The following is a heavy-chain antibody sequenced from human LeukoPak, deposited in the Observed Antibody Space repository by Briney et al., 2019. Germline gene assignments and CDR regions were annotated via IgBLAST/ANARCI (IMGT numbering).Heavy chain of an antibody. CDR2: ISGGGGST. D-gene: IGHD3-22*01. J-gene: IGHJ4*02. CDR1: GFTFTSYS. CDR3: AKGSYYDSSGSFYFDY. V-gene: IGHV3-23*01. Sequence: GGSLRLSCAASGFTFTSYSMNWVRQAPGKGLEWVSTISGGGGSTYYADSVKGRFTISRDNSKNTLYVQVNSLGTEDTAAYYCAKGSYYDSSGSFYFDYWGQGTLVTVSS.